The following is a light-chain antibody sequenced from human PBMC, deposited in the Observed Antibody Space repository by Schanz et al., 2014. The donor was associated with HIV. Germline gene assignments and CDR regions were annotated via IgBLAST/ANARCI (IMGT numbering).Light chain of an antibody. CDR2: EVT. V-gene: IGLV2-14*02. CDR1: SSDVGSYGL. J-gene: IGLJ3*02. CDR3: SSYTSSSTRPWV. Sequence: QSALTQPASVSGSPGQSITISCTGTSSDVGSYGLVSWYQQHPGKVPKLMIYEVTRRPSGVSNRFSGSKSGNTASLTISGLQAEDEADYYCSSYTSSSTRPWVFGGGTKLTVL.